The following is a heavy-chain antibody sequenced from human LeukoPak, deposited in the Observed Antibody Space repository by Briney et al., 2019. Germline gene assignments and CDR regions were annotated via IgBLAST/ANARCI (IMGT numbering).Heavy chain of an antibody. CDR1: VYTFTDFY. V-gene: IGHV1-2*02. D-gene: IGHD4-17*01. CDR3: ARDESMFYGDYFDD. Sequence: ASVTVSLTSSVYTFTDFYINWVRLAPPPGLEGMGGINPNCGNTKYPQQFQGRVTVSRDTSINTAYMDLTGLTSDDTAIYYCARDESMFYGDYFDDWGQGTLLTVSS. CDR2: INPNCGNT. J-gene: IGHJ4*02.